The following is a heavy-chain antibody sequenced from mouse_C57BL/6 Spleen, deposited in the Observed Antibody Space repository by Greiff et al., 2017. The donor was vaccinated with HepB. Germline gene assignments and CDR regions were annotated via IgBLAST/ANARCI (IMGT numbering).Heavy chain of an antibody. J-gene: IGHJ2*01. D-gene: IGHD2-4*01. CDR1: GYTFTSYW. CDR3: ARKGLYYDYDGDY. V-gene: IGHV1-50*01. CDR2: IDPSDSYT. Sequence: QVQLQQSGAELVKPGASVKLSCKASGYTFTSYWMQWVKQRPGQGLEWIGEIDPSDSYTNYNQKFKGKATLTVDTSSSTAYMQLSSLTSEDSAVYYCARKGLYYDYDGDYWGQGTTLTVSS.